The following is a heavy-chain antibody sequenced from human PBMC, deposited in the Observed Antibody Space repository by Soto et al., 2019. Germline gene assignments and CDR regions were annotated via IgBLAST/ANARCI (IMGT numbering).Heavy chain of an antibody. CDR2: IIPIFGTA. CDR1: GGTFSSYA. J-gene: IGHJ6*02. D-gene: IGHD6-6*01. CDR3: ASPVPLIAARPNYYGMDV. V-gene: IGHV1-69*01. Sequence: QVQLVQSGAEVKKPGSSVKVSCKASGGTFSSYAISWVRQAPGQGLEWMGGIIPIFGTANYAQKFQGRVPITADESTSTAYMELSSLRSEDTAVYYCASPVPLIAARPNYYGMDVWGQGTTVTVSS.